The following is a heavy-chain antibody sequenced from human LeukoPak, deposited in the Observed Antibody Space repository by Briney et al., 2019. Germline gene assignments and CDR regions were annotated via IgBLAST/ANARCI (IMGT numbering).Heavy chain of an antibody. CDR1: GFSLSVEEMS. D-gene: IGHD6-13*01. J-gene: IGHJ4*02. CDR3: ARIRSAAATGD. CDR2: IDWDDGK. Sequence: SGPTLVNPTQPLTLTCTFSGFSLSVEEMSVTWIRQPPVKGLEWLARIDWDDGKYYNTSLRTRLTISRDTSSNQVVLKMTNMDPVDTGTYYCARIRSAAATGDWGPGTLVTVSS. V-gene: IGHV2-70*11.